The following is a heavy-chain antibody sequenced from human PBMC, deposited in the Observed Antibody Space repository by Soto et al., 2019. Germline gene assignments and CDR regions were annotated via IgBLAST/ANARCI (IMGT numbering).Heavy chain of an antibody. D-gene: IGHD5-18*01. CDR3: ARRVEGIQLWSDTWFDP. J-gene: IGHJ5*02. CDR2: IYPGDSDT. CDR1: GYSFTSYW. V-gene: IGHV5-51*01. Sequence: PGESLKISCKGSGYSFTSYWIGWVRQMPGKGLEWMGIIYPGDSDTRYSPSFQGQVTISADKSISTAYLQWSSLKASDTAMYYCARRVEGIQLWSDTWFDPWGQGTLVTVSS.